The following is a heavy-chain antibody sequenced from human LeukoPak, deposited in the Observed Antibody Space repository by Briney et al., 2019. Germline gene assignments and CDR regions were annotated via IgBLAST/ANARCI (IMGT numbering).Heavy chain of an antibody. CDR2: ISGSGGST. Sequence: GGSLRLSCAASGFTFSSYAMSWVRQAPGKGLEWVSAISGSGGSTYCADSVKGRFTISRDNSKNTLYLQMNSLRAEDTAVYYCAKVLRGLRFLEWLFGAFDIWGQGTLVTVSS. CDR1: GFTFSSYA. J-gene: IGHJ3*02. D-gene: IGHD3-3*01. CDR3: AKVLRGLRFLEWLFGAFDI. V-gene: IGHV3-23*01.